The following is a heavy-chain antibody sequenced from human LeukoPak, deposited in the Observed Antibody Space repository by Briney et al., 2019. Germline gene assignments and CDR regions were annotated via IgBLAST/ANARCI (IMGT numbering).Heavy chain of an antibody. Sequence: ASETLSLTCTVSGGSISSGDYYWSWIRQPPGKGLEWIGYIYYSGSTYYNPSLKSRVTISVDTSKNQFSLKLSSVTAADTAVYYCAGVGIVVVPAASYWGQGTLVTVSS. CDR2: IYYSGST. CDR1: GGSISSGDYY. D-gene: IGHD2-2*01. CDR3: AGVGIVVVPAASY. V-gene: IGHV4-30-4*08. J-gene: IGHJ4*02.